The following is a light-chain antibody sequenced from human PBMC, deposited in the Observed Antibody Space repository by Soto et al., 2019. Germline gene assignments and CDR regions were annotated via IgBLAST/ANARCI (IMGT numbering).Light chain of an antibody. V-gene: IGKV3-20*01. CDR2: GAS. CDR1: QSVSSNY. CDR3: QQYGSSPMCT. J-gene: IGKJ2*02. Sequence: EIVLTQSPATLSLSPGERATLSCRASQSVSSNYLAWYQQKPGQAPRLLIYGASSRATSIPDRFSGSGSGTDFTLTISRLEPEDFALYYCQQYGSSPMCTFGQGTKLEIK.